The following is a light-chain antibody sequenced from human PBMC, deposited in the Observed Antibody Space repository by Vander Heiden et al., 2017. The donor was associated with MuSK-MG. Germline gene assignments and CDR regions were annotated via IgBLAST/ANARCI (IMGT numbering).Light chain of an antibody. CDR2: AID. V-gene: IGLV2-8*01. J-gene: IGLJ3*02. CDR1: SRDIGIYNY. CDR3: SSYAGSNKVL. Sequence: QSALTQPPSASGSPGQSVTISCTGTSRDIGIYNYVSWYQQHPGKAPKLMIYAIDKRPSGVPDRFSDSRSANTASLTVSGLQADDEADYFCSSYAGSNKVLFGGGTRLTVL.